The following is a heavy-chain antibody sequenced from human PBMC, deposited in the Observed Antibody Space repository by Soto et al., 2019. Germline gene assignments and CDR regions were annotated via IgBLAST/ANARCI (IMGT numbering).Heavy chain of an antibody. CDR1: GGSISSYY. J-gene: IGHJ4*02. CDR3: AREFDYGDYGFYYFDY. Sequence: PSETLSLTCTVSGGSISSYYWSWIRQPPGKGLEWIGFFYYRGSTNYNPSLKSRVTISVDTSNNQFSLKLNSVTAADTAIYHCAREFDYGDYGFYYFDYWGQGTLVTVSS. CDR2: FYYRGST. V-gene: IGHV4-59*01. D-gene: IGHD4-17*01.